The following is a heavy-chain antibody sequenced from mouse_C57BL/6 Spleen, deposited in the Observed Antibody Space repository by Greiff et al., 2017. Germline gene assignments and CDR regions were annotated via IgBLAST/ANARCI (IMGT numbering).Heavy chain of an antibody. CDR3: ARRSNYYAMDY. Sequence: VQLQQPGAELVMPGASVKLSCKASGYTFTSYWMHWVEQRPGQGLEWIGEIDPSDSYTNYNQKFKGKSTLTVDKSSSTAYMQLSSLTSEDSAVYYCARRSNYYAMDYWGQGTSVTVSS. D-gene: IGHD2-5*01. CDR2: IDPSDSYT. V-gene: IGHV1-69*01. J-gene: IGHJ4*01. CDR1: GYTFTSYW.